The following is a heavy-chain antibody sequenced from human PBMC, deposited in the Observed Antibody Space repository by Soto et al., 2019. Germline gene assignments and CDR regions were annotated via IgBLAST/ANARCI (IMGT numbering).Heavy chain of an antibody. D-gene: IGHD2-8*01. CDR3: ARGDSTDCSNGVCSFFYNHDMDV. CDR1: GYTFTNYY. J-gene: IGHJ6*02. CDR2: ISPRTGGT. V-gene: IGHV1-2*04. Sequence: ASVKVSCKASGYTFTNYYLHWVRQAPGQGLEWMGWISPRTGGTSTAQKFQGWVTMTTDTSISTASMELTRLTSDDTAIYYCARGDSTDCSNGVCSFFYNHDMDVWGQGTTVTVSS.